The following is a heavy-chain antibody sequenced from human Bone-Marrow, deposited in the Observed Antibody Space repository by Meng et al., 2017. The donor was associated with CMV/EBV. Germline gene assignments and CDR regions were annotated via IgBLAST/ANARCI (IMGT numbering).Heavy chain of an antibody. CDR1: GFTFTSYG. J-gene: IGHJ4*02. CDR2: ISAYNGNT. D-gene: IGHD2-2*03. CDR3: ARVDIVVVPAPTDY. Sequence: GESLKISCAASGFTFTSYGISWVRQAPGQGLEWMGWISAYNGNTNYAQKLQGRVTMTTDTSTSTAYMELRSLRSDDTAVYYCARVDIVVVPAPTDYWGQGTLVTVSS. V-gene: IGHV1-18*01.